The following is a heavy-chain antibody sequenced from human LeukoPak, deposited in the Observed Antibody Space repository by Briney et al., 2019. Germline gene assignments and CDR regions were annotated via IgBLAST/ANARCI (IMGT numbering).Heavy chain of an antibody. V-gene: IGHV4-34*01. CDR2: INHSGST. J-gene: IGHJ3*02. CDR3: ARWQRTTIFRLHAFDI. CDR1: GGSFSGYY. D-gene: IGHD3-9*01. Sequence: SETLSLTCAVYGGSFSGYYWSWIRQPPGKGLEWIGEINHSGSTNYNPSLKSRVTISVDTSKNQFSLKLSSVTAADTAVYYCARWQRTTIFRLHAFDIWRQGTMVTVSS.